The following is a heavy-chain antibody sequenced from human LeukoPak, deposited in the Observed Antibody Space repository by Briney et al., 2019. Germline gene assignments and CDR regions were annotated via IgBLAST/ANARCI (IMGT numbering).Heavy chain of an antibody. D-gene: IGHD2-2*01. J-gene: IGHJ5*02. CDR3: ARLYCSSTSCYLTHWFDP. V-gene: IGHV4-39*07. CDR2: IYYSGST. Sequence: PSETLSLTCTVSGGSISSSSYYWGWIRQPPGKGLEWIGSIYYSGSTYYNPSLKSRVTISVDTSKNQFSLKLSSVTAADTAVYYCARLYCSSTSCYLTHWFDPWGQGTLVTVSS. CDR1: GGSISSSSYY.